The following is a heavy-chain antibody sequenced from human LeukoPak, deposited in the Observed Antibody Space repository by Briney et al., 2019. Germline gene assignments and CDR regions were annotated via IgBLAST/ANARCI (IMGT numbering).Heavy chain of an antibody. V-gene: IGHV3-23*01. CDR1: GFTFSSYA. D-gene: IGHD3-22*01. CDR3: ANDYYDSSGYFDY. CDR2: ISGSGGST. Sequence: GGSLRLSCAASGFTFSSYAMSWVRQAPGRGLEWVSAISGSGGSTYYADSVKGRFTISRDNSKNTLYLQMNSLRAEDTAVYYCANDYYDSSGYFDYWGQGTLVTVSS. J-gene: IGHJ4*02.